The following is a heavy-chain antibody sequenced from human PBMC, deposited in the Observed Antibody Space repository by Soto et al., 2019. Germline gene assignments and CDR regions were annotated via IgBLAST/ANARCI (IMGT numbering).Heavy chain of an antibody. Sequence: ESGGGLVQPGRSLRLSCAASGFTFDDYAMHWVRQAPGKGLEWVSGISWNSGSIGYADSVKGRFTISRDNAKNSLYLQMNSLRAEDTALYYCAKDLFPYSSSSGVDYWGQGTLVTVSS. J-gene: IGHJ4*02. D-gene: IGHD6-6*01. CDR3: AKDLFPYSSSSGVDY. V-gene: IGHV3-9*01. CDR1: GFTFDDYA. CDR2: ISWNSGSI.